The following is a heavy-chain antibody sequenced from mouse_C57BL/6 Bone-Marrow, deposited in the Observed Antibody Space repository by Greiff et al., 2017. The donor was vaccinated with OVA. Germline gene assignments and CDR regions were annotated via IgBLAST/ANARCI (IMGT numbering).Heavy chain of an antibody. Sequence: EVMLVESGGGLVKPGGSLKLSCAASGFTFSSYAMSWVRQTPEKRLEWVATISDGGSYTYYPDNVKGRFTISRDNAKNNLYLQMSHLKSEDTAMYYCARDYSPAWFAYWGQGTLVTVSA. J-gene: IGHJ3*01. V-gene: IGHV5-4*01. CDR1: GFTFSSYA. D-gene: IGHD2-12*01. CDR2: ISDGGSYT. CDR3: ARDYSPAWFAY.